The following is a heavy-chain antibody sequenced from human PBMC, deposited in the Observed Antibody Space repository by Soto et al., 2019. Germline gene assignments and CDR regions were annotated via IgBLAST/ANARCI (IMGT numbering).Heavy chain of an antibody. D-gene: IGHD5-12*01. CDR3: ASVRRGGYDSLRYYYGMDV. V-gene: IGHV4-59*01. Sequence: PSETLSLTCTVSGGSINNYYWGWIRQPPGEGLEWIGYIYYSGSTNYNPPLKSRVTISVDTSKNQFSLKLSSVTAADTAVYYCASVRRGGYDSLRYYYGMDVWGQGTTVTVSS. CDR1: GGSINNYY. CDR2: IYYSGST. J-gene: IGHJ6*02.